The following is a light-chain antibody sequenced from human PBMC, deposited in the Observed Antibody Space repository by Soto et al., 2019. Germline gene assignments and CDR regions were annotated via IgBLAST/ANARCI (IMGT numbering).Light chain of an antibody. CDR2: KAS. Sequence: DIQMTQSPSTLSASVGGRVTITCRASQSISTRLAWYQQEPGKAPKLLIHKASSLQSGVPSRFSGSGSGTDFTLTISSLHPDDFATYYCQQYNSYSPTFGQGTRVEIK. CDR1: QSISTR. CDR3: QQYNSYSPT. V-gene: IGKV1-5*03. J-gene: IGKJ1*01.